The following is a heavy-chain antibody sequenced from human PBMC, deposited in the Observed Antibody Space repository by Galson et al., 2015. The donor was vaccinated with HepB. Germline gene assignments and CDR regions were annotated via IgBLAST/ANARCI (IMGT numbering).Heavy chain of an antibody. CDR3: AREAAMVRGVIALAY. V-gene: IGHV3-53*01. J-gene: IGHJ4*02. CDR2: IYSGGST. Sequence: SLRLSCAASGFTVSSNYMSWVRQAPGKGLEWVSVIYSGGSTYYADSVKGRFTISRDNSKNTLYLQMNSLRAEDTAVYYCAREAAMVRGVIALAYWGQGTLVTVSS. D-gene: IGHD3-10*01. CDR1: GFTVSSNY.